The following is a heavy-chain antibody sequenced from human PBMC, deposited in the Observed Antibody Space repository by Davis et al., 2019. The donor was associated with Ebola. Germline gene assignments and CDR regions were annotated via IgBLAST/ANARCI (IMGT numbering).Heavy chain of an antibody. D-gene: IGHD1-26*01. Sequence: ASVKVSCKASGFSFSTYAINWVRQAPGQGLEWMGWINTKTGNPVYAQGFTGRFVFSLDTSVSTAYLQISGLKAEDTAVYYCARLGDNNVFDYWGQGTLVTVSS. J-gene: IGHJ4*02. CDR1: GFSFSTYA. CDR3: ARLGDNNVFDY. CDR2: INTKTGNP. V-gene: IGHV7-4-1*02.